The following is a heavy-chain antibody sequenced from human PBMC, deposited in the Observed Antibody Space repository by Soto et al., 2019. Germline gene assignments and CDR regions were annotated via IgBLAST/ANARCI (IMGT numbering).Heavy chain of an antibody. V-gene: IGHV1-69*01. D-gene: IGHD2-2*02. CDR3: ARDIRVSGSYYYYGMDV. Sequence: QVQLVQSGAEVKKPGSSVKVSCKASGGTFSSYAISWVRQALGQGLEWMGGIIPIFGTANYAQKFQGRVTITADESTSTAYMELSSLRSEDTAVYYCARDIRVSGSYYYYGMDVWGQGTTVTVSS. J-gene: IGHJ6*02. CDR1: GGTFSSYA. CDR2: IIPIFGTA.